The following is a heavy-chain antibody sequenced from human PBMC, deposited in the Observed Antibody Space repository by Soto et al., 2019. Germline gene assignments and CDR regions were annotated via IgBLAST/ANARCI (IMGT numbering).Heavy chain of an antibody. CDR2: IIPIFGTA. D-gene: IGHD4-17*01. J-gene: IGHJ6*02. V-gene: IGHV1-69*13. CDR1: GGTFSSYA. Sequence: SVKVSCKASGGTFSSYAISWVRQAPGQGLEWMGGIIPIFGTANYAQKFQGRVTITADESTSTAYMELSSLRSEDTAVYYCATERAGGHGDYPPNYYYYGMDVWGQGTTVTVSS. CDR3: ATERAGGHGDYPPNYYYYGMDV.